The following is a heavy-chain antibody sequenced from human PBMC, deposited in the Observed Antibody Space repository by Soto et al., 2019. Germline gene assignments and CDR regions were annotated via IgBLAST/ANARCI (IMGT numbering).Heavy chain of an antibody. CDR3: ASRQAQGLNY. V-gene: IGHV4-34*12. J-gene: IGHJ4*02. CDR1: DGSFRAYL. CDR2: VFHTGST. Sequence: QVQLQQWGTGRLKPSATLSLTCAVYDGSFRAYLWNWVRQPPGKGLEWIGQVFHTGSTDYNPSLKSRVAISVDTSNNQFFLRLSSVTAADTAVYYCASRQAQGLNYWGLGTLVTVSS.